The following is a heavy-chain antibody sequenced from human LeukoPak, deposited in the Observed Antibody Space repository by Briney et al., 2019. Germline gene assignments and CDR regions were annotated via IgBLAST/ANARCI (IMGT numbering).Heavy chain of an antibody. CDR1: RFTFSSYG. D-gene: IGHD3-10*01. CDR3: ARDGKLMVRGVTAYYYYYMDV. V-gene: IGHV3-30*02. J-gene: IGHJ6*03. CDR2: IRYDGINK. Sequence: PGGSLRLSCAASRFTFSSYGMHWVRQAPGKGLEWVAFIRYDGINKYYADSVKGRFTISRDNSKNTLYLQMNSLRAEDTAVYYCARDGKLMVRGVTAYYYYYMDVWGKGTTVTVSS.